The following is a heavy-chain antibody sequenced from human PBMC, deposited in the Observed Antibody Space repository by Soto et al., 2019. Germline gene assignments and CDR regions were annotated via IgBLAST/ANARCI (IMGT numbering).Heavy chain of an antibody. CDR2: ISYDGSNK. V-gene: IGHV3-30-3*01. CDR1: GFTFSSYA. D-gene: IGHD6-13*01. J-gene: IGHJ4*02. CDR3: ASEAADADYY. Sequence: QVQLVESGGGVVQPGRSLRLSCAASGFTFSSYAMHWVRQAPGKGLEWVAVISYDGSNKYYADSVKGRFTISRDNSKNTLYLQMNSLRAEDTAVYDCASEAADADYYWGQGTLVTVSS.